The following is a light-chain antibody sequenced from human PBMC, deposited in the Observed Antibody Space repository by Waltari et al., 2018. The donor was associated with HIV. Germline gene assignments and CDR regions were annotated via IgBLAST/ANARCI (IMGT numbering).Light chain of an antibody. CDR1: SSDVGGNNY. Sequence: QSALTQPRSVSGSPGQSATISCTGTSSDVGGNNYVSWYQHHPGKAPKSMIYDVTKRPSGVPDRFSGSKSGNTASLTISGLQAEDEADYYCCSYAGRYTYVFGTGTKVTVL. CDR3: CSYAGRYTYV. CDR2: DVT. J-gene: IGLJ1*01. V-gene: IGLV2-11*01.